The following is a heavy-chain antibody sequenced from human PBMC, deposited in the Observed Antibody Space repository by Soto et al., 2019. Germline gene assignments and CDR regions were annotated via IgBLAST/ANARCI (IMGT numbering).Heavy chain of an antibody. CDR1: GFSFSSYA. CDR2: ISHDGINK. D-gene: IGHD6-19*01. CDR3: ARDMYSSDYFVKWFEP. V-gene: IGHV3-30-3*01. Sequence: QVRLVESGGGVVQPGRSLRLSCTASGFSFSSYAMYWFRQPPGKGLEWVAVISHDGINKHYAASVTGRVTVSSDNSNHALDLHLNRLRGEDTAMYYCARDMYSSDYFVKWFEPWGQGTLVTVAS. J-gene: IGHJ5*02.